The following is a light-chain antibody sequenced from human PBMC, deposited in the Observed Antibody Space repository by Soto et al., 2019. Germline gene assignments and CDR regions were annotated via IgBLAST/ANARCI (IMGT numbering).Light chain of an antibody. CDR3: QQYESSSLT. J-gene: IGKJ2*01. CDR2: DAS. CDR1: QNISVW. Sequence: DIQMTQSPSTLSASVGDGVTITCRASQNISVWLAWYHQRPGKAPKFLMYDASSLENGVPSRFSGSGSGTELTLTIRSLQPDDSATYYCQQYESSSLTFGEGTKLEIK. V-gene: IGKV1-5*01.